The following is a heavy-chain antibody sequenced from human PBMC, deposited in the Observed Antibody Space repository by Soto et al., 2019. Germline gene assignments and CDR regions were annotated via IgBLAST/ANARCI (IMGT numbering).Heavy chain of an antibody. V-gene: IGHV4-30-2*01. J-gene: IGHJ5*02. D-gene: IGHD6-13*01. CDR1: GGSISSGGYS. CDR2: IYHSGST. Sequence: SETLSLTCAVSGGSISSGGYSWSWIRQPPGKGLEWIGYIYHSGSTYYNPSLKSRVTISVDRSKNQFSLKLSSVTAADMAVYYCARAAYSSSWYNWFDPWGQGTLVTVSS. CDR3: ARAAYSSSWYNWFDP.